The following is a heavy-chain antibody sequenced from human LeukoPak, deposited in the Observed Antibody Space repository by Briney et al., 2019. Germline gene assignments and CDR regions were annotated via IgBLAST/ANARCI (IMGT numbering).Heavy chain of an antibody. Sequence: SETLSLTCAVYGGSFSGYYWSWIRQPPGKGLEWIGEINHSGSTNYNPSLKSRVTISVGTSKNQFSLKLSSVTAADTAAYYCASGDCSSTSCRFDYWGQGTLVTVSS. CDR2: INHSGST. V-gene: IGHV4-34*01. CDR3: ASGDCSSTSCRFDY. CDR1: GGSFSGYY. D-gene: IGHD2-2*01. J-gene: IGHJ4*02.